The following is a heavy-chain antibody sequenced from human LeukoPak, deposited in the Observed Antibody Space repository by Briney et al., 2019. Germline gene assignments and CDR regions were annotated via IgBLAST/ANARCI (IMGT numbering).Heavy chain of an antibody. V-gene: IGHV4-39*07. D-gene: IGHD1-26*01. Sequence: PSETLSLTCTVSGGSISSSSYHWGWIRQPPGKGLEWVGTIYYSGSTYYNPSLKSRVTISVDTSKNQFSLKLSSVTAADTAVYYCARAGVLEWELRGAFDIWGQGTMVTVSS. J-gene: IGHJ3*02. CDR1: GGSISSSSYH. CDR2: IYYSGST. CDR3: ARAGVLEWELRGAFDI.